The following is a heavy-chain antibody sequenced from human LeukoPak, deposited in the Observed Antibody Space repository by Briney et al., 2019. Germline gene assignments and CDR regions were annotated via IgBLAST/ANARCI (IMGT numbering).Heavy chain of an antibody. J-gene: IGHJ5*01. CDR3: ASFDRIAAALES. Sequence: SETLSLTCTVSGYSISSGYYWGWIRQPPGKGLEWIGSIYHSGSTYYNPSLKSRVTISVDTSKNQFSLKLSSVTAADTAVYYCASFDRIAAALESWGQGTLVTVSS. CDR2: IYHSGST. D-gene: IGHD6-13*01. CDR1: GYSISSGYY. V-gene: IGHV4-38-2*02.